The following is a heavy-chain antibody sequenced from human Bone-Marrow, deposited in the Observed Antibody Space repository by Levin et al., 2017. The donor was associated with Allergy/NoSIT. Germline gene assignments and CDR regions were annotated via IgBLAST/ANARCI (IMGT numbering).Heavy chain of an antibody. CDR2: VSYSGIT. J-gene: IGHJ3*02. CDR1: GGSISSGVYF. Sequence: SETLSLTCTVSGGSISSGVYFWSWIRQLPGKGLEWIGYVSYSGITFYNQSLKSRIPISADTSKNLFSLNLSPVTAADTAVYYCARGITVFGVVLAVNDAFDIWGQGTMVTVSS. D-gene: IGHD3-3*01. V-gene: IGHV4-31*03. CDR3: ARGITVFGVVLAVNDAFDI.